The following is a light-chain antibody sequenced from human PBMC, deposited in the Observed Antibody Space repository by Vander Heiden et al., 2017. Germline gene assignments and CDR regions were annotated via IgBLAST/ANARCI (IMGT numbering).Light chain of an antibody. Sequence: DIQMTQSPSSLSAPVGDRVTITCRASQSISSYLNWYQQKPGKAPKLLIYAASSLQSGVPSRFSGSGSGTDFTLTISSLQPEDFATYYCQQSYSTLALTFGGGTKVEIK. CDR1: QSISSY. CDR2: AAS. CDR3: QQSYSTLALT. V-gene: IGKV1-39*01. J-gene: IGKJ4*01.